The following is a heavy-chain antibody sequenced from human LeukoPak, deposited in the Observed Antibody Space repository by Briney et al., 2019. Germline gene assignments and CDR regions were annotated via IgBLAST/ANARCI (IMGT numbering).Heavy chain of an antibody. CDR3: ARDKLVGASRFDF. CDR2: INQVGSEK. D-gene: IGHD1-26*01. V-gene: IGHV3-7*01. CDR1: GFTLSSFW. Sequence: GGSLDSPCAASGFTLSSFWISWFGQAPGKGLEWLANINQVGSEKYSVDSVKGRFTISRDNAMNSLYLQMSSLRAEDTAVYYCARDKLVGASRFDFWGQGILVTVSS. J-gene: IGHJ4*02.